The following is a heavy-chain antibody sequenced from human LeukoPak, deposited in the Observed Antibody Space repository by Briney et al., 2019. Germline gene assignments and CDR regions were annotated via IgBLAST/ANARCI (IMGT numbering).Heavy chain of an antibody. D-gene: IGHD1-26*01. CDR2: IYPGDSNT. CDR1: GYSFINYW. Sequence: GESLKISCKGSGYSFINYWIGWVRQMPGKGLEWMGIIYPGDSNTRYSPSFQGQVTISADKSISTAYLQWSSLKASDTAMYYCARPGGATPYYFDYWGQGTLVTVSS. J-gene: IGHJ4*02. V-gene: IGHV5-51*01. CDR3: ARPGGATPYYFDY.